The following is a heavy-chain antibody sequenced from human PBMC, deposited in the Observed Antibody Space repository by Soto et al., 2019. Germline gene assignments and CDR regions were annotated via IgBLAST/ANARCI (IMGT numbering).Heavy chain of an antibody. D-gene: IGHD3-16*01. Sequence: QVQLVQSGGEVKKPGASVKVSCKTSGYTFTTYGLSWVRQAPGQGLEWVGWISAYSGKTHYAQKFQGKATMTTDTSTNTAYLELRSLRSDDTAVYYCARDPYLGDHQYWGQGTLVTVSS. CDR2: ISAYSGKT. V-gene: IGHV1-18*01. J-gene: IGHJ4*02. CDR1: GYTFTTYG. CDR3: ARDPYLGDHQY.